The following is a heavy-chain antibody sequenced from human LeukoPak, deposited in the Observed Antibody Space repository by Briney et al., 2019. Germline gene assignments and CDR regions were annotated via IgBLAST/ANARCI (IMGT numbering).Heavy chain of an antibody. D-gene: IGHD4-17*01. V-gene: IGHV3-23*01. J-gene: IGHJ4*02. CDR2: IDGSGRNT. Sequence: PGGSLRLSCVASGFTFSRYAMSWVRQAPGKGLEWGSAIDGSGRNTYYADSVKGRFTISRDNSKNTLFLQMNSLRADDTAVYFCAKDSSVPYGITNWGQGTLVTVS. CDR1: GFTFSRYA. CDR3: AKDSSVPYGITN.